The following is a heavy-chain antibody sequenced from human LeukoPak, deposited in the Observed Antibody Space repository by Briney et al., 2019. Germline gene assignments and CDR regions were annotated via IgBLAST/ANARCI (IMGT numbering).Heavy chain of an antibody. CDR2: IIPIFGTA. Sequence: ASVKVSCKASGGTFSSYAISWVRQAPGQGLEWMGGIIPIFGTANYAQKFQGRVTITADESTSTAYMELSSLRSEDTAVYYCAREMVTAIRNWFDPWGQGTLVTVSS. D-gene: IGHD2-21*02. J-gene: IGHJ5*02. CDR3: AREMVTAIRNWFDP. V-gene: IGHV1-69*13. CDR1: GGTFSSYA.